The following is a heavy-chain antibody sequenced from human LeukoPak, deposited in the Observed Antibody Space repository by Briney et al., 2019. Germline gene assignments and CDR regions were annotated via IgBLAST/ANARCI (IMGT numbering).Heavy chain of an antibody. CDR1: GFTFSTYA. D-gene: IGHD7-27*01. CDR3: ARDGEPRYWGSGYYYGMDV. Sequence: PGGSLRLSCAASGFTFSTYAMNWARQAPGKGLEWVSSISGGAGGTYYADSVKGRFTISRDDSKNTLSLQMNSLRAGDTAVYFCARDGEPRYWGSGYYYGMDVWGQGTTVTVSS. V-gene: IGHV3-23*01. CDR2: ISGGAGGT. J-gene: IGHJ6*02.